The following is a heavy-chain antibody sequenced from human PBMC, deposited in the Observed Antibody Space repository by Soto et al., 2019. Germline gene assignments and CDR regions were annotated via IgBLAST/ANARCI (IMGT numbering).Heavy chain of an antibody. D-gene: IGHD2-15*01. V-gene: IGHV4-39*01. Sequence: PSETLSLTSTVSGGSISSSSYYWGWIRQPPGKGLEWIGSIYYSGSTYYNPSLKSRVTISVDTSKNQFSLKLSSVTAADTAVYYCARQDILVVVATNIFYYRAQRTPVTVSS. CDR1: GGSISSSSYY. J-gene: IGHJ4*02. CDR3: ARQDILVVVATNIFYY. CDR2: IYYSGST.